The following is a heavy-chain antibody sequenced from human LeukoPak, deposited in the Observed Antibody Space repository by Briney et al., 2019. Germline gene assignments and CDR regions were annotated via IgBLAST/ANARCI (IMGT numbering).Heavy chain of an antibody. J-gene: IGHJ4*02. V-gene: IGHV3-30*18. CDR3: AKDRGYGEHEPFES. CDR2: SAHDEVGK. Sequence: GGSLRLSCVGSGFTFSDYAIHWVRQAPGKGLEWVAVSAHDEVGKQFADSVKGRFTLSRDNSRDSVHFQMNRLRGEDAAVYYCAKDRGYGEHEPFESWGQGSLVTVSS. CDR1: GFTFSDYA. D-gene: IGHD4/OR15-4a*01.